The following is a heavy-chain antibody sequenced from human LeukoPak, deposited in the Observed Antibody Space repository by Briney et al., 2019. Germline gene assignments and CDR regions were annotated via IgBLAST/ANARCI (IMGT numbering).Heavy chain of an antibody. V-gene: IGHV4-59*08. CDR1: GDSITEYH. Sequence: SETLSLTCTVSGDSITEYHWSWIRQPPGKGLEWIGYIHYSGSTNYNPSLKSRVTISVDTSKNQFSLKLNSVTAADTAMYYCASLIVRYFDYWGQGTLVTVSS. CDR2: IHYSGST. CDR3: ASLIVRYFDY. J-gene: IGHJ4*02. D-gene: IGHD2/OR15-2a*01.